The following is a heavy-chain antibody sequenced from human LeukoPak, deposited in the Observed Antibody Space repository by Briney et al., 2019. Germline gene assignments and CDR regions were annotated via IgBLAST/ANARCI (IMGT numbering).Heavy chain of an antibody. V-gene: IGHV3-21*01. Sequence: GGSLRLSCAASGFTFSSYSMNWVRQAPGKGLEWVSSISSSSSYIYYADSVKGRFTISRDNAKNSLYLQMNSLRAEDTAVYYCARHSGRIVSDAFDIWGQGTMVTVSS. J-gene: IGHJ3*02. D-gene: IGHD5-12*01. CDR1: GFTFSSYS. CDR3: ARHSGRIVSDAFDI. CDR2: ISSSSSYI.